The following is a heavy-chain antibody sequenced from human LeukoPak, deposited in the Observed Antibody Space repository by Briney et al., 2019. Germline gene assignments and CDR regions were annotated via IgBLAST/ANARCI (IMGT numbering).Heavy chain of an antibody. CDR3: ARVGWNYYDSSGYRIDY. CDR1: S. D-gene: IGHD3-22*01. V-gene: IGHV3-21*01. Sequence: SMXWXXXXXGKGLXWVSSISSSSSYIYYADSVKGRFTIPRDNAKNSLYLQMNSLRAEDTAVYYCARVGWNYYDSSGYRIDYWGQGTLVTVPS. CDR2: ISSSSSYI. J-gene: IGHJ4*02.